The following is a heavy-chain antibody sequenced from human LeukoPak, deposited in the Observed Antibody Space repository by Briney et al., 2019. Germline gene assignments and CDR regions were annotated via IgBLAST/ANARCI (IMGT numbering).Heavy chain of an antibody. CDR2: IYNSWNT. CDR3: AGTAPGTGNWFDP. Sequence: SETLSLTCTVSGGSISSYYWSWIRHPPGKGLEWIGYIYNSWNTNYNPSLKSRVTILEDTSKNQFSLRLSSVTAADTAVYYCAGTAPGTGNWFDPWGQGTLVTVSS. V-gene: IGHV4-4*09. J-gene: IGHJ5*02. D-gene: IGHD6-13*01. CDR1: GGSISSYY.